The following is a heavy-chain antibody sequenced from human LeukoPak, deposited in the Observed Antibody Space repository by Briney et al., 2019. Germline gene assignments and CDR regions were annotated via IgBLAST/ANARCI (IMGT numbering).Heavy chain of an antibody. J-gene: IGHJ4*02. V-gene: IGHV1-18*01. Sequence: ASVKVSCKASGGTFTRYGIIWVRQAPGQGLEWMGWISAYNCNTNYAQKLQGRVTMTSATSTTTVYMELSSLISEDTAVYYWARGNGLWAPLGYCGQGTLVTVSS. D-gene: IGHD3-16*01. CDR2: ISAYNCNT. CDR3: ARGNGLWAPLGY. CDR1: GGTFTRYG.